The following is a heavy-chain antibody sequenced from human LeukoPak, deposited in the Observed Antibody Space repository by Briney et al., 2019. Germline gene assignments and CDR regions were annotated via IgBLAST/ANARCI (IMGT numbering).Heavy chain of an antibody. Sequence: GASVKVSCKASGYTFTSYGISWVRQAPGQGLEWMGWISAYNGNTNYAQKLQGRVTMTTDTSTSTAYMELRSLRSDDTAVYYCARRAVRNLQPHSAFDIWGQGTMVTVSS. D-gene: IGHD1-14*01. V-gene: IGHV1-18*01. CDR2: ISAYNGNT. J-gene: IGHJ3*02. CDR1: GYTFTSYG. CDR3: ARRAVRNLQPHSAFDI.